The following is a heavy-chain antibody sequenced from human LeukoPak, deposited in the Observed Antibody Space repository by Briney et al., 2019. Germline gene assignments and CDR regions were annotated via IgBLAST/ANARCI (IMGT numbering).Heavy chain of an antibody. V-gene: IGHV3-11*01. Sequence: GGSLRLSCAASGFTFSDYYMSWIRQAPGKGLEWISYITRSGGFYADSVKGRFTISRDNAKNSLYLQMSSLRVEDTAVYYCARDGDTTSKVDYLGQGTLVTVSS. J-gene: IGHJ4*02. CDR2: ITRSGG. CDR3: ARDGDTTSKVDY. D-gene: IGHD7-27*01. CDR1: GFTFSDYY.